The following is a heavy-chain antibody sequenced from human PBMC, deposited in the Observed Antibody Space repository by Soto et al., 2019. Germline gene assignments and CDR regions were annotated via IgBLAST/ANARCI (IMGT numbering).Heavy chain of an antibody. CDR2: IYHSGST. V-gene: IGHV4-30-2*01. J-gene: IGHJ4*02. D-gene: IGHD5-18*01. CDR1: GGSISSGGYS. CDR3: ARAVDTAMEIDY. Sequence: SETLSLTCAVSGGSISSGGYSWSWIRQPPGKGLEWIGYIYHSGSTYYNPSLKSRVTISVDRSKNQFSLKLSSVTAADTAVYYCARAVDTAMEIDYWGQGTLVTVSS.